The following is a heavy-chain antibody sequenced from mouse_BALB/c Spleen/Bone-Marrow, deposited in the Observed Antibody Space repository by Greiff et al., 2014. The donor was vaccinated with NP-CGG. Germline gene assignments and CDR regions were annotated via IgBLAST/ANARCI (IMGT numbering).Heavy chain of an antibody. CDR1: GYAFTNYL. CDR3: ARRDGPYFDY. CDR2: INPGSGGT. V-gene: IGHV1-54*01. D-gene: IGHD1-2*01. J-gene: IGHJ2*01. Sequence: QVQLQQSGAELVRPGTSVKVSCKASGYAFTNYLIEWVKQRPGQGLEWIGMINPGSGGTNYNEKFKGKATLTADKSSSTAYMQLSSLTSDDSAIYFCARRDGPYFDYWGQGSTLPVPS.